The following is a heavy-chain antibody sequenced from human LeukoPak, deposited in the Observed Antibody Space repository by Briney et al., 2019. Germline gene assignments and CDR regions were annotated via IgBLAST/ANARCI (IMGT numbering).Heavy chain of an antibody. CDR2: ISWNSGSI. CDR3: AKGLDSSAYYYFDY. Sequence: GGSLRLSRAASGFTFDDYAMHWVRQAPGKGLEWVSGISWNSGSIGYADSVKGRFTISRDNAKNSLYLQMNSLRAEDMALYYCAKGLDSSAYYYFDYWGQGTLVTVSS. D-gene: IGHD6-19*01. J-gene: IGHJ4*02. V-gene: IGHV3-9*03. CDR1: GFTFDDYA.